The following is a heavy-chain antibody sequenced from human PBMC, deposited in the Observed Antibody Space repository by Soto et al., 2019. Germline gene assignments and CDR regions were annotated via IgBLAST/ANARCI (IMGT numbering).Heavy chain of an antibody. CDR2: ISGSGGST. Sequence: VQLLESGGGLVQPGGSLRLPCAASGFTFSSYAMSWVRQAPGKGLEWVSAISGSGGSTYYADSVKGRFTISRDNSKNTLYLQMNSLRAEDTAVYYCAKRGSSSKYYYYYYYMDVWGKGTTVTVSS. J-gene: IGHJ6*03. V-gene: IGHV3-23*01. CDR3: AKRGSSSKYYYYYYYMDV. CDR1: GFTFSSYA. D-gene: IGHD6-6*01.